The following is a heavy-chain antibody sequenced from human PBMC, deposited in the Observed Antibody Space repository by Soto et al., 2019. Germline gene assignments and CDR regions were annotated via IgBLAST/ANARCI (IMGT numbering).Heavy chain of an antibody. CDR2: INGDGGTI. CDR1: GFTFSTSW. Sequence: EVQLVEAGGGLVQPGGSLRHSCAASGFTFSTSWIHWVRQAPGKGLVWVSRINGDGGTINYADSVKGRFTISRDNAKNTVYLQMNSLSADDTAVYYCTRGGNYYFDYWGQGTLVTVSS. J-gene: IGHJ4*02. V-gene: IGHV3-74*01. D-gene: IGHD1-7*01. CDR3: TRGGNYYFDY.